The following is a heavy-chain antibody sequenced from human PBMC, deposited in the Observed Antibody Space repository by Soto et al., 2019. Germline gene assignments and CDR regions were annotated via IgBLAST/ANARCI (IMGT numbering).Heavy chain of an antibody. D-gene: IGHD2-8*01. CDR2: INPNSGGT. J-gene: IGHJ4*02. Sequence: ASVKVSCKASGYTFTGYYMHWVRQAPGQGLEWMGLINPNSGGTNYAKKFQGRVTMTRETSLSTAYMELSRLRSDDTAVYYCARAGRRHCTNGVSFPPHNXWGQGTLVTVSX. CDR1: GYTFTGYY. CDR3: ARAGRRHCTNGVSFPPHNX. V-gene: IGHV1-2*02.